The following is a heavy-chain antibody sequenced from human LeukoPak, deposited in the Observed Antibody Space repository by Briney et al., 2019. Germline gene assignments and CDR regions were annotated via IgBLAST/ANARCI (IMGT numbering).Heavy chain of an antibody. D-gene: IGHD3-9*01. J-gene: IGHJ5*02. Sequence: SETLSLTCTVSGGSISSYYWSWIRQPPGKGLEWIGYIYYSGSTNYNPSLKSRVTISVDTSKNQFSLKLSSVTAADTAVYYCARLGFYDILTGYYPPGGWFDPWGQGTLVTVSS. CDR2: IYYSGST. CDR3: ARLGFYDILTGYYPPGGWFDP. V-gene: IGHV4-59*08. CDR1: GGSISSYY.